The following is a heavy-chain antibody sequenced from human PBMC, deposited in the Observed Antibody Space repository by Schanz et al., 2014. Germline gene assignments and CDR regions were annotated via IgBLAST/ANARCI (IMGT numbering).Heavy chain of an antibody. CDR2: ISAYNGNT. D-gene: IGHD3-3*01. CDR3: ARDRRFFDRDDLYCFDP. CDR1: GYTFTSYG. V-gene: IGHV1-18*01. J-gene: IGHJ5*02. Sequence: QIQLVQSGPEVKKPGATVKVSCKASGYTFTSYGISWVRQAPGQGLEWMGWISAYNGNTKYPQKPQGRVAMTTDTSATTAYMALTDLRSDDTAVYYCARDRRFFDRDDLYCFDPWGQGTLVIVSS.